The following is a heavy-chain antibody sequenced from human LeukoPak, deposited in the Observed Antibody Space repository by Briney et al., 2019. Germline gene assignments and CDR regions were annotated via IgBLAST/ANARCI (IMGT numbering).Heavy chain of an antibody. J-gene: IGHJ5*02. Sequence: PLETLSLTCTVSGGSISSYYWSWIRQPPGKGLEWIGYIYASGSTTYNPSLKSRVTISIDTSKNQFSLKLSSVTAADTAVYYCARYDYGSGYPGSWLDPWGQGTLVTVSS. CDR3: ARYDYGSGYPGSWLDP. V-gene: IGHV4-4*09. D-gene: IGHD3-10*01. CDR1: GGSISSYY. CDR2: IYASGST.